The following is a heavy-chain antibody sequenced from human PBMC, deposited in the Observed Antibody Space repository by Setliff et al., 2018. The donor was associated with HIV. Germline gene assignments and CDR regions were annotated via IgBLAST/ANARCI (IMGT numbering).Heavy chain of an antibody. V-gene: IGHV3-23*01. D-gene: IGHD2-21*02. CDR1: GFTFGFKA. Sequence: GGSLRLSCAASGFTFGFKAMSWVRQSPGKGLEWVSAIGGDGGSTYYAASVEGRFTISRDNSKNTLYLQMNSLRVEDAAVYYCAKSSSGGNSGDFDYWGQGTLVTVSS. CDR2: IGGDGGST. CDR3: AKSSSGGNSGDFDY. J-gene: IGHJ4*02.